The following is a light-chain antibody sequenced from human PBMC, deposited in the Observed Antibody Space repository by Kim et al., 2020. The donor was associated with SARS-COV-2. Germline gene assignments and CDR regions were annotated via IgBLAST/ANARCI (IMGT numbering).Light chain of an antibody. J-gene: IGKJ1*01. CDR1: QNIRTW. CDR3: QQYNSYST. Sequence: SASVGDRVTITCRASQNIRTWLAWYQQEPGKAPKVLIYKASSLESGVPLRFSGSGSGTEFTLTISSLQPDDFATYYCQQYNSYSTFGQGTKVDIK. CDR2: KAS. V-gene: IGKV1-5*03.